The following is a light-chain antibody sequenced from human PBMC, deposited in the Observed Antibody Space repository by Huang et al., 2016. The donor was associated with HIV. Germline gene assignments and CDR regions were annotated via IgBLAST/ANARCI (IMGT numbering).Light chain of an antibody. CDR1: QSISSSS. CDR3: HQYGSPPFT. Sequence: EIVLTQSPGTLSLSPGERATLSCRSSQSISSSSLALYLQKPGQAPTLLIHGASTRATDIPDRFSGSGSGTDFTLTISRREPEDFAVYYCHQYGSPPFTFGPGTKVDIK. J-gene: IGKJ3*01. CDR2: GAS. V-gene: IGKV3-20*01.